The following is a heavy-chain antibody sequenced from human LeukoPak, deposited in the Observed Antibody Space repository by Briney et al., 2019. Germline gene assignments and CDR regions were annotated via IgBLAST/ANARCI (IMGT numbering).Heavy chain of an antibody. CDR1: GFTFSDYY. Sequence: GGSLRPSCAASGFTFSDYYMSWIRQAPGKGLEWVSYISSSGSAIYYADSVKGRFTISRDNAKNSLYLQMNSLRAEDTAVYYCAREERLYYYGSGSSDYWGQGTLVTVSS. V-gene: IGHV3-11*01. D-gene: IGHD3-10*01. CDR2: ISSSGSAI. J-gene: IGHJ4*02. CDR3: AREERLYYYGSGSSDY.